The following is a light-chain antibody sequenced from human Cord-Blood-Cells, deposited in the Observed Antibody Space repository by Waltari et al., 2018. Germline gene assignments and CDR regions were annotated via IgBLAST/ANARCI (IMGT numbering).Light chain of an antibody. J-gene: IGKJ4*01. Sequence: EIVLTQSPATLSLSPGERATLSCRASQSVSSYLAWYQQKPGQAPRLLISDASSRATGIPARVSGSGSGTDVTLTISSLEPEDVAVYYCQQRSNWPPLTFGGGTKVEIK. V-gene: IGKV3-11*01. CDR2: DAS. CDR1: QSVSSY. CDR3: QQRSNWPPLT.